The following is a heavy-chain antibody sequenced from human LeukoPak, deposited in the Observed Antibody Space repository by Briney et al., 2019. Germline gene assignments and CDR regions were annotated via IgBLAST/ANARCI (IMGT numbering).Heavy chain of an antibody. V-gene: IGHV3-23*01. CDR2: INGSGGST. CDR1: GFTFSSYA. D-gene: IGHD3-10*01. Sequence: GGSLRLSCAASGFTFSSYAMSWVRQAPGKGLEWVSDINGSGGSTYYADSVKGRFTISRDNSKNTLYLQMNSLRAEDTAVYYCVAIGGKCYWGQGTLVTVSS. CDR3: VAIGGKCY. J-gene: IGHJ4*02.